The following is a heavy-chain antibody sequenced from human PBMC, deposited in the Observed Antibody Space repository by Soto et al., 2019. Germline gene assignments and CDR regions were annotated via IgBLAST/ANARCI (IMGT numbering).Heavy chain of an antibody. D-gene: IGHD3-22*01. CDR2: ISGSGSTI. CDR1: GFTFSSYA. J-gene: IGHJ4*02. Sequence: PGGSLRLSCAASGFTFSSYAVSWVRQAPGKGPEWISSISGSGSTIYYADSVKGRFTISRDNSKNTLYLQMSSLRAEDTAVYYCAKVFYYYDSSGYYYFDYSGQGPLVTVYS. V-gene: IGHV3-23*01. CDR3: AKVFYYYDSSGYYYFDY.